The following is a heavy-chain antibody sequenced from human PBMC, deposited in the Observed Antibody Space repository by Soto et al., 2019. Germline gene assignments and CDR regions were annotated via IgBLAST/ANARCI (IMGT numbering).Heavy chain of an antibody. V-gene: IGHV1-18*01. D-gene: IGHD2-15*01. CDR2: ISPYNGNT. CDR3: ARLYCSGGSCYSDTLYYFDY. Sequence: ASVKVSCKASGYIFITYGISWVRQAPGQGLEWMGWISPYNGNTNYVQKFQGRVTMTTDTSTSTAYMELRSLRSDDTAVYYCARLYCSGGSCYSDTLYYFDYWGQGTLVTVSS. J-gene: IGHJ4*02. CDR1: GYIFITYG.